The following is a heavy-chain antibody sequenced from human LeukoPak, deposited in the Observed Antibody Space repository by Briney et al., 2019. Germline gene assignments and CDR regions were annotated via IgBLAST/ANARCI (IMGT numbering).Heavy chain of an antibody. D-gene: IGHD4-17*01. V-gene: IGHV3-11*01. CDR2: MSVTGTTI. CDR1: GFTFSDYY. CDR3: ARVRLGTVTTVDY. J-gene: IGHJ4*02. Sequence: PGGSLRLSCAASGFTFSDYYMSWIRQAPGKGLEWLSSMSVTGTTIDYADSVQGRFSISRDNAKNSLCLQMSSLRADDTAVYYCARVRLGTVTTVDYWGQGTLVTVSS.